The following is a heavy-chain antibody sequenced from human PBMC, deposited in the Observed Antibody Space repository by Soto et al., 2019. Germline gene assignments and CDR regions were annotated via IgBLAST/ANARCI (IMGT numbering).Heavy chain of an antibody. CDR1: GFTFGDYA. CDR3: TRVRIAAAVNYYYGMDV. CDR2: IRSKAYGGTT. Sequence: GGSLRLSCTASGFTFGDYAMSWVRQAPGKGLEWVGFIRSKAYGGTTEYAASVKGRFTISRDDSKSIAYLQMNSLKTEDTAVYYCTRVRIAAAVNYYYGMDVWGQGTTVTVSS. V-gene: IGHV3-49*04. D-gene: IGHD6-13*01. J-gene: IGHJ6*02.